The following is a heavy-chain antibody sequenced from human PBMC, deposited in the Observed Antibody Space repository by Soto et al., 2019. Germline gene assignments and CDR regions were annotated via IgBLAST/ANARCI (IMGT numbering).Heavy chain of an antibody. CDR1: GFTLSDHY. V-gene: IGHV3-72*01. J-gene: IGHJ4*02. CDR3: ARGRTADVTWDFEN. Sequence: QPXGSLRPSCEVSGFTLSDHYMDWARQAPGKGLEWVGLLRNKANGDRTEYAASVRGRFTVSRDDSKSSLYLQMDNLKTEDTAVYFCARGRTADVTWDFENWGQGTLVTVSS. D-gene: IGHD2-2*01. CDR2: LRNKANGDRT.